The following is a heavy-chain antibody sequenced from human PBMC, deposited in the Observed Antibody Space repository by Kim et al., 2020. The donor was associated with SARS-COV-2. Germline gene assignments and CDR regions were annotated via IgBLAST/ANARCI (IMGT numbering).Heavy chain of an antibody. CDR3: ARDRDGYSYGSSGMDV. J-gene: IGHJ6*02. V-gene: IGHV3-30*07. D-gene: IGHD5-18*01. Sequence: KGRFTISRDNSKNPVYLQMNRLRAEDTAVYYCARDRDGYSYGSSGMDVWGQGTTVTVSS.